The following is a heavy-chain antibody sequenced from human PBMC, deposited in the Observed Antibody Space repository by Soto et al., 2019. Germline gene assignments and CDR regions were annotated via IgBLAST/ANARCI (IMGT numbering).Heavy chain of an antibody. CDR1: EFTLGSYA. D-gene: IGHD1-7*01. V-gene: IGHV3-23*01. CDR3: VKELRGTYFDY. Sequence: EVQLLESGGGLVQPGGPRDPSCAAPEFTLGSYALSWFGQAPGKGLEWASAISGSGGSTYYADSVKGRFTISRDNSKNTLYLQMNSLRAEDTAVYYCVKELRGTYFDYWGQGTLVTVSS. CDR2: ISGSGGST. J-gene: IGHJ4*02.